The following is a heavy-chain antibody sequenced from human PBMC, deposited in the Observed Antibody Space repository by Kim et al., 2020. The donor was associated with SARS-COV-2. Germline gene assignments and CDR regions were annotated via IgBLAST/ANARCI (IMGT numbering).Heavy chain of an antibody. CDR2: IGTAGDT. J-gene: IGHJ2*01. CDR1: GFTFSSYD. V-gene: IGHV3-13*01. D-gene: IGHD3-22*01. CDR3: ARGADYYDSSGYYYFGWYFDL. Sequence: GGSLRLSCAASGFTFSSYDMHWVRQATGKGLEWVSAIGTAGDTYYPGSVKGRFTISRENAKNSLYLQMNSLRAGDTAVYYCARGADYYDSSGYYYFGWYFDLWGRGTLVTVSS.